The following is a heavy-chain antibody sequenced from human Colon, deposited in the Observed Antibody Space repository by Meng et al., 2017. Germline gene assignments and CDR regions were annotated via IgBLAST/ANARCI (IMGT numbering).Heavy chain of an antibody. J-gene: IGHJ4*02. CDR1: VGSVKSADYY. Sequence: HVLLHESGPGVVKPFHTMSLCCTIPVGSVKSADYYWNWIRESPGKGLEWLGYIHSSGNTYYTPSLKSRLTMSLDTSKNQFSLRLTSVTAADTAVYYCARNPVIPDARTFDFWGQGALVTVSS. D-gene: IGHD2-2*01. CDR3: ARNPVIPDARTFDF. CDR2: IHSSGNT. V-gene: IGHV4-30-4*01.